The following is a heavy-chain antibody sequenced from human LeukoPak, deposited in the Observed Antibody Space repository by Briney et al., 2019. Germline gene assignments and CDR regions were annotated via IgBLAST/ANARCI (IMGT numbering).Heavy chain of an antibody. Sequence: PGGSLRLSCAASGFTFSSYAMSWVRQAPGRGLEWVSSISGGGVSTYYADSVKGRFTISRDNSKNTLYLQMNGLRAEDTAVYYCAKVRCSGSSCSPNWFDPWGQGTLVTVSS. D-gene: IGHD2-2*01. J-gene: IGHJ5*02. V-gene: IGHV3-23*01. CDR1: GFTFSSYA. CDR3: AKVRCSGSSCSPNWFDP. CDR2: ISGGGVST.